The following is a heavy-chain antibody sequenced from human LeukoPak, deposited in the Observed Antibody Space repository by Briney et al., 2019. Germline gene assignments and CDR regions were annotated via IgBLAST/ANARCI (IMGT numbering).Heavy chain of an antibody. V-gene: IGHV1-18*01. D-gene: IGHD3-22*01. CDR2: ISAYNGNT. J-gene: IGHJ4*02. CDR3: ARDYYDSSGYYYVFAY. CDR1: DYTFTNYG. Sequence: ASVKVSCKASDYTFTNYGISLVRQAPGQGLEWMGWISAYNGNTNQAQKLQGRVTMTTDTSTRTAYMELRSLRSDDTAVYYCARDYYDSSGYYYVFAYWGQGTLVTVSS.